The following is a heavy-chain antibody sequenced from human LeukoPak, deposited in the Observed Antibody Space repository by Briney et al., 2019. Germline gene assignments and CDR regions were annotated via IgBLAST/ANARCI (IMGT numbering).Heavy chain of an antibody. CDR1: GGTFSSYA. CDR2: IIPILGIA. CDR3: ASTMSYGSGSYADRDY. V-gene: IGHV1-69*04. D-gene: IGHD3-10*01. Sequence: SVKVSCKASGGTFSSYAISWARQAPGQGLEWMGRIIPILGIANYAQKFQGRVTITADKSTSTAYMELSSLRSEDTAVYYCASTMSYGSGSYADRDYWGQGTLVTVSS. J-gene: IGHJ4*02.